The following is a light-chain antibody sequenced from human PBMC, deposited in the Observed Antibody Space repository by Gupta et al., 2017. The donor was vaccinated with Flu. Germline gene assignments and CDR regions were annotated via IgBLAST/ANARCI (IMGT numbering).Light chain of an antibody. J-gene: IGLJ2*01. Sequence: GSSSNIGRSSVYWYQQLPGTAPKLLIFRNNQRPSGVPDRFFGSKSGTSASLAINGLRSEDEADYYCAAWDDTLHVVFGGGTKLTVL. V-gene: IGLV1-47*01. CDR3: AAWDDTLHVV. CDR1: SSNIGRSS. CDR2: RNN.